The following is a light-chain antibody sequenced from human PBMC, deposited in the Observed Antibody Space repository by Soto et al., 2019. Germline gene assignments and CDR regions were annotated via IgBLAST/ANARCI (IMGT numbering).Light chain of an antibody. Sequence: QTVVTQEPSLTVSPGGTVTLTCASSTGAVTSGYYPNWFQQKPGQAPRALIYSTSKKNSWTPDRFSGSLLGGTAALTLSGAQPEDEAEYYCLLYYGGAWVFGGGTKVTVL. CDR2: STS. J-gene: IGLJ3*02. CDR3: LLYYGGAWV. CDR1: TGAVTSGYY. V-gene: IGLV7-43*01.